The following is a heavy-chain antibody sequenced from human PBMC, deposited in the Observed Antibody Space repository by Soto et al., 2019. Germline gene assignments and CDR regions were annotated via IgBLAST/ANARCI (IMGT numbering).Heavy chain of an antibody. CDR1: GGSISSGGYA. Sequence: SEILSLTCAVSGGSISSGGYAWSWIRQPPGKGLEWIGYIYHSGSTYYNPSLKSTLYLQMNSLRAEDTALYYCAKGRRYHYYYGVDVWGQGTTVTVSS. D-gene: IGHD3-10*01. V-gene: IGHV4-30-2*01. CDR2: IYHSGST. CDR3: VDV. J-gene: IGHJ6*02.